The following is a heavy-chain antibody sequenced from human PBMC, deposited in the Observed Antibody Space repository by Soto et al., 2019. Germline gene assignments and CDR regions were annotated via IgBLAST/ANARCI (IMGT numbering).Heavy chain of an antibody. D-gene: IGHD3-10*01. CDR1: GYTFTSCY. CDR3: ARGVGSGSYYNQYNWFDP. Sequence: GASVKVCCKASGYTFTSCYMHWVRQAPGQGLEWMGIINPSGASTSYTQKFQGRVTMTRDTSTSTVYMELSSLRSDDTAVYYCARGVGSGSYYNQYNWFDPWGQGTLVTVSS. V-gene: IGHV1-46*01. J-gene: IGHJ5*02. CDR2: INPSGAST.